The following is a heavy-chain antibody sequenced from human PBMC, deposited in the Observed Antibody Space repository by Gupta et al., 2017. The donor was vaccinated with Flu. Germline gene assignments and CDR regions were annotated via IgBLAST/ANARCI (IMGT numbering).Heavy chain of an antibody. J-gene: IGHJ4*02. CDR3: GRDLGSGTYDRAPDDY. CDR2: ISSGSTYI. CDR1: GFTFSDYY. D-gene: IGHD3-10*01. V-gene: IGHV3-11*05. Sequence: QVQLVESGGGLVKPGGSLRLSCAASGFTFSDYYMSWIRQAPGKGLEWVSFISSGSTYINYADSVKGRFTISRDNAKNSLYLQMNSLRAEDSAVYYCGRDLGSGTYDRAPDDYWGQGTLVTVSS.